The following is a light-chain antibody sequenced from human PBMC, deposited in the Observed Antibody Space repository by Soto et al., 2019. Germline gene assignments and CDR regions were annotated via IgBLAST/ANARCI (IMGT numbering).Light chain of an antibody. CDR3: SSYTSSSTLV. CDR1: SSDVGGYNY. J-gene: IGLJ1*01. CDR2: DVS. Sequence: QSVLTQPASVSGSPGQSITISCTGTSSDVGGYNYVSWYQQHPGKAPKLMIYDVSNRPSGVSNRFSGSKSGNTASLPISGLQAEDEADYYCSSYTSSSTLVFGPGTKLTVL. V-gene: IGLV2-14*01.